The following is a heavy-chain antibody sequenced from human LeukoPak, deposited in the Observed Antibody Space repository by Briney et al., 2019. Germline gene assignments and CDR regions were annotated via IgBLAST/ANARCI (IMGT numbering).Heavy chain of an antibody. D-gene: IGHD2-2*01. V-gene: IGHV4-34*01. Sequence: PSETLSLTCAVYGGSFSGYYWSWIRQPPGKGLEWIGEINHSGSTNYNPSLKSRVTISVDTSKNQFSLKLSSVTAADTAVYYCARAIRGEIAVVPAAMYRFDPWGQGTLVTVSS. CDR2: INHSGST. CDR3: ARAIRGEIAVVPAAMYRFDP. J-gene: IGHJ5*02. CDR1: GGSFSGYY.